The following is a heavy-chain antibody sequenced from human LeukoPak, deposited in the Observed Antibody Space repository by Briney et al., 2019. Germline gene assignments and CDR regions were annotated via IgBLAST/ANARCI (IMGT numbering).Heavy chain of an antibody. CDR3: ASGARGTREGGDLYSFDY. CDR2: IKQDGSEK. V-gene: IGHV3-7*01. J-gene: IGHJ4*02. D-gene: IGHD4-17*01. CDR1: GFTFSSYW. Sequence: GGSLRLSCAASGFTFSSYWMCWVRQAPGKGLEWVANIKQDGSEKYYVDSVEGRFTLSRDNAKNSLHLQLNSLRAEDTAVYYCASGARGTREGGDLYSFDYWGQGTLVTVSS.